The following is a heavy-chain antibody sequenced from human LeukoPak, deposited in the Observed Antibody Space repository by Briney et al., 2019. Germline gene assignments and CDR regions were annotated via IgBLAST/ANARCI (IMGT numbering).Heavy chain of an antibody. Sequence: PSETLSLTCAVYGGSFSGYYWSWIRQPPGKGLEWIGEINHSGSTNCNPSLKSRVTISVDTSKNQFSLKLSSVTAADTAVYYCARLRGTPTYYYYGMDVWGQGTTVTVSS. CDR3: ARLRGTPTYYYYGMDV. D-gene: IGHD1-1*01. CDR1: GGSFSGYY. J-gene: IGHJ6*02. CDR2: INHSGST. V-gene: IGHV4-34*01.